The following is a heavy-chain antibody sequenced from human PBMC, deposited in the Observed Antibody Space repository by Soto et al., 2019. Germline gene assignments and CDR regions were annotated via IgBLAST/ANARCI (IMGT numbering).Heavy chain of an antibody. CDR3: AKLRGAAADPTYYYYYMDV. Sequence: PGGSLRLSCAASGFTFSSYAMSGVRQAPGKGLEWVSAISGSGGSTYYADSVKGRFTISRDNSKNTLYLQMNSLRAEDTAVYYCAKLRGAAADPTYYYYYMDVWGKGTTVTVSS. J-gene: IGHJ6*03. D-gene: IGHD6-13*01. V-gene: IGHV3-23*01. CDR2: ISGSGGST. CDR1: GFTFSSYA.